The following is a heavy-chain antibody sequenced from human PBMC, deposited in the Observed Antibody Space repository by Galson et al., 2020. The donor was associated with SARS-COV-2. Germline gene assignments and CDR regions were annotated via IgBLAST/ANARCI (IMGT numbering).Heavy chain of an antibody. Sequence: SETLSLTCAVSGGSISSSNWWSWVRQPPGKGLEWIGEIYHSGSTNYNPSLKSRVTISVDKSKNQFSLKLSSVTAADTAVYYCARALRIAAANYYMDVWGKGTTVTVSS. D-gene: IGHD6-13*01. CDR1: GGSISSSNW. J-gene: IGHJ6*03. CDR2: IYHSGST. V-gene: IGHV4-4*02. CDR3: ARALRIAAANYYMDV.